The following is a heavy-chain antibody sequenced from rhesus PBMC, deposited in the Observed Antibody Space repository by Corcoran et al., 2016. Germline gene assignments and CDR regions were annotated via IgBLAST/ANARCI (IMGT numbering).Heavy chain of an antibody. Sequence: EVQLVETGGGLVQPGGSLKLSCAASGFTFSSYGMSWVRQAPGKGLEWVSAINSGGGITYHADSVNGRFTISRDNSKNTLSLQMNSLRAEDTAVYYCAKDQYWNDGYFDYWGQGVLVTVSS. CDR1: GFTFSSYG. V-gene: IGHV3S5*01. J-gene: IGHJ4*01. CDR2: INSGGGIT. D-gene: IGHD1-7*02. CDR3: AKDQYWNDGYFDY.